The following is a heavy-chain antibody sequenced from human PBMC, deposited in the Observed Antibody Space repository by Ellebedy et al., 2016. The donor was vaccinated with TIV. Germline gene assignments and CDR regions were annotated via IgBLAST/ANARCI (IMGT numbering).Heavy chain of an antibody. CDR3: ARVPLPPTGFDP. CDR2: IYYSGST. Sequence: SETLSLTXTVSGGSISSYYWSWIRQPPGKGLEWIGYIYYSGSTNYNPSLKSRVTISVDTSKHQFSLKPSSVTAADTAVYYCARVPLPPTGFDPWGQGTLVTVSS. J-gene: IGHJ5*02. CDR1: GGSISSYY. V-gene: IGHV4-59*01. D-gene: IGHD1-1*01.